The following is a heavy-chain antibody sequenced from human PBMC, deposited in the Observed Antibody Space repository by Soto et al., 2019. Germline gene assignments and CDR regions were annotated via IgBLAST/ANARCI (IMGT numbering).Heavy chain of an antibody. D-gene: IGHD1-26*01. V-gene: IGHV1-69*01. J-gene: IGHJ4*02. Sequence: QVQLVQSGAVVKKPGSSVKVSCKASGGTFSSYSINWVRQAPGQGLEWMGEIIPIFGTANYAQKFQGRVTTTADESTSTASMELGSLRSEETAVYYCARDGGRHSGGIEYWGQGTLVTVSS. CDR2: IIPIFGTA. CDR3: ARDGGRHSGGIEY. CDR1: GGTFSSYS.